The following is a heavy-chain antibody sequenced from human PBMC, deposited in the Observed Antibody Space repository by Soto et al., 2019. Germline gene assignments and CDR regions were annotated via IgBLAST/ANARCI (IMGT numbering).Heavy chain of an antibody. J-gene: IGHJ4*02. CDR1: GGSISRYY. CDR2: LYYSGST. CDR3: ARDLATGGDGY. Sequence: QVQLQESGPGLVKPSETLSLTCTVSGGSISRYYWSWIRQPPGKGLEWIGYLYYSGSTNYNPSLKSRVTISVDTSKNQLSLKLTSVTAADTAVYYCARDLATGGDGYWGQGTLVTVSS. V-gene: IGHV4-59*01. D-gene: IGHD3-16*01.